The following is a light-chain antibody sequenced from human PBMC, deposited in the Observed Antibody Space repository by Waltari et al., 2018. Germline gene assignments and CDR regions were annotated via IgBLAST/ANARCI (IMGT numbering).Light chain of an antibody. Sequence: EIVLKQSLATLSLSPGDSVTLSCRASQSISSYLAWYQQKPGQAPRLLIYDSSTRATGIPARFSGSGSVTDFTLTISSLEPEDFAIYYCQQRSKSFTFGPGTKVDIK. CDR2: DSS. CDR1: QSISSY. V-gene: IGKV3-11*01. J-gene: IGKJ3*01. CDR3: QQRSKSFT.